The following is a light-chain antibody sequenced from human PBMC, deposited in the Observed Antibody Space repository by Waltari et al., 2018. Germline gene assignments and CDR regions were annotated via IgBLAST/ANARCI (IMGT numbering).Light chain of an antibody. Sequence: QSALTQPASVSGSPGQSITISCTGTSSDVGGYNYVSWYQRHPGKAPKLIIYDVSDRPSWVSKRFAGAKSGNTASPTISGLQAEDEADYYCSSYTTSGTYVVFGGGTKLTVL. J-gene: IGLJ2*01. CDR3: SSYTTSGTYVV. V-gene: IGLV2-14*03. CDR1: SSDVGGYNY. CDR2: DVS.